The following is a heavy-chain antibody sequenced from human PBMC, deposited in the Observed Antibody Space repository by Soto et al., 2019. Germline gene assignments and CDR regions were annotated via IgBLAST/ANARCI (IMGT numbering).Heavy chain of an antibody. CDR3: ARSSTSANYFDY. CDR1: GSSISSGGYC. CDR2: IYYSGST. Sequence: QVQLQESGPGLVKPSQTLSVTCTVSGSSISSGGYCWSRIRQHPGKGLEWIGYIYYSGSTYYNPSLKSRVTISVDTSKNQFSLKLSSVTAADTAVYYCARSSTSANYFDYWGQGTLVTVSS. J-gene: IGHJ4*02. V-gene: IGHV4-31*03. D-gene: IGHD2-2*01.